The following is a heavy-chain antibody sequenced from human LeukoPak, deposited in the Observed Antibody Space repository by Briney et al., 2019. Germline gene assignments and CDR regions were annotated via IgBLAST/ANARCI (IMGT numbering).Heavy chain of an antibody. V-gene: IGHV4-34*01. Sequence: SETLSLTCAVYGGSFSGYYWSWIRQPPGNGLEWIGEINHSGSTNYNPSLNSRVTISVDTSKNQFSLKLSSVTAADTAVYYCARGGYNWNYWGEGTLVTVSS. CDR3: ARGGYNWNY. CDR2: INHSGST. D-gene: IGHD1-20*01. CDR1: GGSFSGYY. J-gene: IGHJ4*02.